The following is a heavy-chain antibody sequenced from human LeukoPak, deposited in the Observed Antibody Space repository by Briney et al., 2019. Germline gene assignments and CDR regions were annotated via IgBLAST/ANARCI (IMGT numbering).Heavy chain of an antibody. Sequence: PGGSLRLSCAASGFTFSDYEMNWFRQAPGKGLEWVSHISSSGSKKHYADSVKGRFTISRDDAKNSLFLQMQSLRDEDTAVYYCARGPDYWNEHSAMDVWGKGTTVAVSS. CDR1: GFTFSDYE. J-gene: IGHJ6*03. V-gene: IGHV3-48*03. D-gene: IGHD3/OR15-3a*01. CDR3: ARGPDYWNEHSAMDV. CDR2: ISSSGSKK.